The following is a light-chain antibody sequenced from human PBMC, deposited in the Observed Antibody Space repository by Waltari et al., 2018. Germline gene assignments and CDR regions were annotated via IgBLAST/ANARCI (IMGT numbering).Light chain of an antibody. CDR1: KIGSKG. CDR2: DNS. Sequence: SYVLTQPPSVSVAPGQTARISCGGNKIGSKGVHWYRQKPSQAPVLVVYDNSDRPSGIPERLSGSNSGNTATLTINRVEAGNEADYYCQVWDTSSDHLWVFGGGTKLTVL. CDR3: QVWDTSSDHLWV. J-gene: IGLJ3*02. V-gene: IGLV3-21*02.